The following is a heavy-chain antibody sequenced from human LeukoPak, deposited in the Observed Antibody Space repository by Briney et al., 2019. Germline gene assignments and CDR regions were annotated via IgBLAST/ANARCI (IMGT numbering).Heavy chain of an antibody. Sequence: GGSLRLSCAASGFTFNRYNMNWVRRAPGKGLEWVSSISTSSSYIYYADSVRGRFTISRDNAKNSLYLQMNSLRAEDTAVYSCARGADGVSSDSRGWFDPWGQGTLVTVSS. D-gene: IGHD2-15*01. CDR3: ARGADGVSSDSRGWFDP. J-gene: IGHJ5*02. CDR1: GFTFNRYN. V-gene: IGHV3-21*01. CDR2: ISTSSSYI.